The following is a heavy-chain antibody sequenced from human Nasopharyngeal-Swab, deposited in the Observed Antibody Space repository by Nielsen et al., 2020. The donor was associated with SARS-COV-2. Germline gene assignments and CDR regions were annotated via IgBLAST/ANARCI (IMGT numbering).Heavy chain of an antibody. V-gene: IGHV4-31*02. J-gene: IGHJ5*02. Sequence: WIRQPPGKGLEWIGYIYYSGSTYYNPSLKSRVTISVDTSKNQFSLKLSSVTAADTAVYYCARGRKQQLVLRWFDPWDQGTLVTVSS. CDR2: IYYSGST. CDR3: ARGRKQQLVLRWFDP. D-gene: IGHD6-13*01.